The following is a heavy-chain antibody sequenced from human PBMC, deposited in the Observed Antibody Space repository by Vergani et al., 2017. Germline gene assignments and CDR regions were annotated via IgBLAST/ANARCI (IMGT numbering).Heavy chain of an antibody. D-gene: IGHD6-19*01. J-gene: IGHJ4*02. V-gene: IGHV3-30-3*01. Sequence: QVQLVESGGGVVQPGKYLRLSCAASGITFSSYAMHWVRQAPGKGLEWGAVISYDGSNKYYADSVKGRFTISRDNSKNTLYLQMNSLRAEDTAVYYCARDWAVAGSPGWIRSGPFDYWGQGTLVTVSS. CDR3: ARDWAVAGSPGWIRSGPFDY. CDR2: ISYDGSNK. CDR1: GITFSSYA.